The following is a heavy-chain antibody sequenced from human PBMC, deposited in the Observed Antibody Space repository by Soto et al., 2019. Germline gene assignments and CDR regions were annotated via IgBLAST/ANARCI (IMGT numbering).Heavy chain of an antibody. V-gene: IGHV1-69*01. CDR2: IIPIFGTA. J-gene: IGHJ4*02. CDR3: AIEYSSSPPYYPIGY. D-gene: IGHD6-6*01. CDR1: GGTFSSYS. Sequence: QVHLVQSGAEVKKPGSSVKVSCKASGGTFSSYSISWVRQAPGQGLEWMGGIIPIFGTANYAQKFQGRVTITADESTSTAYMELSSLRSEDTAVYYCAIEYSSSPPYYPIGYWGQGTLVSVSS.